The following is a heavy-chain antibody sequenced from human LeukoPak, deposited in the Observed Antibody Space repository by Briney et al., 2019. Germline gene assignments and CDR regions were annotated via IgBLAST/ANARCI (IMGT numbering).Heavy chain of an antibody. CDR2: ISSSGSTI. D-gene: IGHD6-25*01. CDR1: GFTFSSYE. J-gene: IGHJ6*03. V-gene: IGHV3-48*03. Sequence: GGSLRLSCAASGFTFSSYEMNWVRQAPGKGLEWVADISSSGSTIYYADSVKGRFTISRDNAKNSLYLQMNSLRAEDTAVYYCARDGSRRSYYYYYYMDVWGKGTTVTVSS. CDR3: ARDGSRRSYYYYYYMDV.